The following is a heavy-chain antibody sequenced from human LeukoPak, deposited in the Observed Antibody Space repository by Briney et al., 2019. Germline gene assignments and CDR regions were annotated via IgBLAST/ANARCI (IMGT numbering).Heavy chain of an antibody. Sequence: GGSLRLSCAASGFTFSSYAMHWVRQAPGKGLEWVAVISYDGSNKYYADSVKGRFTISRDNSMNTLYLQMNSLRAEDTAVYYCARDYGRNYDILTGYPTYYFDYWGQGTLVTVSS. CDR3: ARDYGRNYDILTGYPTYYFDY. D-gene: IGHD3-9*01. CDR1: GFTFSSYA. J-gene: IGHJ4*02. CDR2: ISYDGSNK. V-gene: IGHV3-30*01.